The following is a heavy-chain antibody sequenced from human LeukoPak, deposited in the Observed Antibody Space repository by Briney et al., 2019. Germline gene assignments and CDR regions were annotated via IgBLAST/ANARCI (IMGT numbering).Heavy chain of an antibody. D-gene: IGHD4-17*01. J-gene: IGHJ6*02. Sequence: ASVKVSCKVSGYTLTELSMHWVRQAPGQGLEWMGWINPNSGGTNYAQKFQGRVTMTRDTSISTAYMELSRLRSDDTAVYYCARSTPYGDRGYYYYGMDVWGQGTTVTVSS. CDR3: ARSTPYGDRGYYYYGMDV. V-gene: IGHV1-2*02. CDR2: INPNSGGT. CDR1: GYTLTELS.